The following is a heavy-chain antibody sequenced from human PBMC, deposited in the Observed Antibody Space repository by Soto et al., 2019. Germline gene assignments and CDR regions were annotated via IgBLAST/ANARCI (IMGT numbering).Heavy chain of an antibody. D-gene: IGHD6-6*01. J-gene: IGHJ5*02. Sequence: SETLSLTCAVSSDSISRSHWLSWVRQSPGKGLEWIGYIYYSGSVNYNPSLRSRITISVDTSKNQFSLKLSSVTAADTAAYYCASSEYSSSSGWFDPWGQGTLVTVSS. CDR2: IYYSGSV. CDR3: ASSEYSSSSGWFDP. CDR1: SDSISRSHW. V-gene: IGHV4-4*02.